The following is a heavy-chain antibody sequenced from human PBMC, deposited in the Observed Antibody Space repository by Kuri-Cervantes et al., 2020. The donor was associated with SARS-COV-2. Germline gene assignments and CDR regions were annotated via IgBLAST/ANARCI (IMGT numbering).Heavy chain of an antibody. CDR1: GFTFSSSY. D-gene: IGHD6-13*01. CDR2: IYSGGST. V-gene: IGHV3-53*01. Sequence: GESLKISCAASGFTFSSSYMSWVRQAPGKGLEWVSVIYSGGSTYYADSVKGRFTISRDNSKNTLYLQMNSLRAEDTAVYYCAIAAAEFFDYWGQGTLVTVSS. CDR3: AIAAAEFFDY. J-gene: IGHJ4*02.